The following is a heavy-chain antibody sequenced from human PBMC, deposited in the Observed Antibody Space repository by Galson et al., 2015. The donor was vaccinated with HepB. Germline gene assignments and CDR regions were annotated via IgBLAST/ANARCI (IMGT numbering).Heavy chain of an antibody. CDR2: INWNGGST. V-gene: IGHV3-20*04. J-gene: IGHJ4*02. Sequence: SLRLSCAASGFTFDEYGMSWARQAPGKGLEWVSGINWNGGSTGYADSVRGRFTISRDNAKNSLYLQMNSLRAGDTALYFCARKGRGLLNLHYFDYWGQGTLVTVSS. CDR3: ARKGRGLLNLHYFDY. D-gene: IGHD3-10*01. CDR1: GFTFDEYG.